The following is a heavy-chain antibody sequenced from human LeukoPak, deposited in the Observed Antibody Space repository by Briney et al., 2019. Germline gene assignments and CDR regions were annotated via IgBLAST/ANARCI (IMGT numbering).Heavy chain of an antibody. Sequence: PGGSLRLSCAASGFTFSSYAMSWVRQAPGKGLEWVSAISGSGGSTYYADSVKGRFTISRDNSKNTLYLQMNSLRAEDTAVYYCAKDSIVLMVYALFDYWGQGTLVTVSS. D-gene: IGHD2-8*01. CDR2: ISGSGGST. CDR3: AKDSIVLMVYALFDY. J-gene: IGHJ4*02. CDR1: GFTFSSYA. V-gene: IGHV3-23*01.